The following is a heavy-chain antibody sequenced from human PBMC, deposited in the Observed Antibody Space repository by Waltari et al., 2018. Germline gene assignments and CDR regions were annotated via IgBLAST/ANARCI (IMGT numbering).Heavy chain of an antibody. J-gene: IGHJ3*02. D-gene: IGHD6-19*01. CDR1: GYSISSGYY. CDR3: AVSGYSSGGHDAFDI. Sequence: QVQLQESGPGLVKPSETLSLTCAVSGYSISSGYYWGWIRQPPGKGLEWIGSIYHSGSTYYNPSLKSRVTISVDTSKNQFSLKLSSVTAADTAVYYCAVSGYSSGGHDAFDIWGQGTMVTVSS. V-gene: IGHV4-38-2*01. CDR2: IYHSGST.